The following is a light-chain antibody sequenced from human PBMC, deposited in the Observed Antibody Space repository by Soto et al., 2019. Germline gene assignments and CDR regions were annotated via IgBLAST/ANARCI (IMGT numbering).Light chain of an antibody. Sequence: VLTPSPGTLSLSTGDRATLSCRTSQSFSSSYFAWYQQKPGQAPSLLIYGASTRAPGIPDRFSGSGSGTDFTLTISRLQPEDFAVYYCQQYGGSPYTFGQGTKLEIK. J-gene: IGKJ2*01. CDR3: QQYGGSPYT. V-gene: IGKV3-20*01. CDR1: QSFSSSY. CDR2: GAS.